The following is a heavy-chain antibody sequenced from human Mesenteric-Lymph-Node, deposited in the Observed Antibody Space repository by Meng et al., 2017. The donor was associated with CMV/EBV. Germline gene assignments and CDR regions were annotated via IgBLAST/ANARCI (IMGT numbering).Heavy chain of an antibody. CDR2: ILESGIT. J-gene: IGHJ4*02. CDR1: GGSISSSNW. V-gene: IGHV4-4*01. Sequence: SVVSGGSISSSNWWSWVRQPPGKGLEWIGEILESGITNYNPSLKSRVTISVDTSKNQFSLKLTSVTAADTALYFCARDEGSSGWYTVWGQGTLVTVSS. CDR3: ARDEGSSGWYTV. D-gene: IGHD6-19*01.